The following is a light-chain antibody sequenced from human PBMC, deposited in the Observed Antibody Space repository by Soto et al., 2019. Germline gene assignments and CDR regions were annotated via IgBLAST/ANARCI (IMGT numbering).Light chain of an antibody. Sequence: EIVMTQSPATLSVSPGERATLVCMASQSVSSNLAWYQQKPGKAPRLLIYGASTRATDTPARFSGRGSGTEFNLTISSLQSEAFAVYDCEQYINWKWTVGQGTKVEI. V-gene: IGKV3-15*01. CDR2: GAS. CDR1: QSVSSN. J-gene: IGKJ1*01. CDR3: EQYINWKWT.